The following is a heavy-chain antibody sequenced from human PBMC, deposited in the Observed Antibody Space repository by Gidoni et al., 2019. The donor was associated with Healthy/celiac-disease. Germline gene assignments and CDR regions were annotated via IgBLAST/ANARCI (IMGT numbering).Heavy chain of an antibody. V-gene: IGHV3-11*01. CDR2: ISSSGSTV. D-gene: IGHD4-4*01. CDR3: ARENLLQGEGT. CDR1: GYPCSDFS. J-gene: IGHJ4*02. Sequence: QVQLVESGGGLARLGVSLGRTVQASGYPCSDFSMRWIRQAPGKGLEWVSYISSSGSTVYYADSEKGRFSITRDNAKNSLYLQMNSLRAEDTAVYYCARENLLQGEGTWGQGTLVTVSS.